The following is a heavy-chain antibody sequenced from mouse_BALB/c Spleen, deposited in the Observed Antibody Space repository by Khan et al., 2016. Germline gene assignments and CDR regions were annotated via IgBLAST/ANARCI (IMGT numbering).Heavy chain of an antibody. CDR1: GFTFSSYG. J-gene: IGHJ2*01. V-gene: IGHV5-6-3*01. CDR3: ARMARTIN. Sequence: VQLVESGGGLVQPGGSLKLSCAASGFTFSSYGMSWVRQTPDKRLELVATINSNGGSPYYPDSVKGRFTISRDNAKNTLYLQMSSLKSEDTAMYYCARMARTINWGQGTTLTVSS. CDR2: INSNGGSP.